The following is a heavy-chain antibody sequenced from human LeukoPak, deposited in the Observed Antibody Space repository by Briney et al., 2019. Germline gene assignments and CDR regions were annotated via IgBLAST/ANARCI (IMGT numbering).Heavy chain of an antibody. J-gene: IGHJ4*02. Sequence: ASVKVSCKVSGYTLTELSMHWVRQAPGKGLEWMGGFDPEDGETIYAQKFQGRVTMTEDTSTDTAYMELSSLRSDDTAVYYCAKSKDSGSYGEVDYWGQGTLVTVSS. D-gene: IGHD1-26*01. CDR3: AKSKDSGSYGEVDY. CDR1: GYTLTELS. V-gene: IGHV1-24*01. CDR2: FDPEDGET.